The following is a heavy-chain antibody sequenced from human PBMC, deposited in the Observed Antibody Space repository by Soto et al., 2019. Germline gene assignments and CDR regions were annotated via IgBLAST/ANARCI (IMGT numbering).Heavy chain of an antibody. CDR2: TNPDGSST. CDR1: GFTFSSYW. D-gene: IGHD4-4*01. Sequence: PGGSLRLSCAASGFTFSSYWIHWVRHAPGRGLVWVSLTNPDGSSTTYADSVKGRFTISRDNAKNTLYLQMNSLRAEDTAVYYCARGVNYAMDVWGQGTTVTVSS. J-gene: IGHJ6*02. V-gene: IGHV3-74*01. CDR3: ARGVNYAMDV.